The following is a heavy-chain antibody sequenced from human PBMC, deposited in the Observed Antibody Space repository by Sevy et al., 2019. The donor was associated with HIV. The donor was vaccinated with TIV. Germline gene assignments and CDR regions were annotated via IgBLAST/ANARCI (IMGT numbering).Heavy chain of an antibody. CDR3: ARRGGSIAARFYYYYGMDV. CDR1: GGTFSSYA. CDR2: IIPIFGTA. D-gene: IGHD6-6*01. Sequence: ASVKVSCKASGGTFSSYAISWVRQATGQGLEWMGGIIPIFGTANYAQKFQGRVTITADESTSTAYMELSSLRSEDTAVYYCARRGGSIAARFYYYYGMDVWGQGTTVTVSS. J-gene: IGHJ6*02. V-gene: IGHV1-69*13.